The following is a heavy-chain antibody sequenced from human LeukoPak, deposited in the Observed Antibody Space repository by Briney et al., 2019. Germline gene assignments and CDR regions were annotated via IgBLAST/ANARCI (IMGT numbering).Heavy chain of an antibody. CDR1: GFTFSSYA. J-gene: IGHJ3*02. CDR2: ISGSGGST. D-gene: IGHD3-3*01. Sequence: GGSLRLSCAASGFTFSSYAMSWVRQAPGKGLEWVSAISGSGGSTYYADSVKGRFTISRDNSKNTLYLQMNSLRAEDTAVYYCAKDTQSITIFGVVNDAFDIRGQGTMVTVSS. V-gene: IGHV3-23*01. CDR3: AKDTQSITIFGVVNDAFDI.